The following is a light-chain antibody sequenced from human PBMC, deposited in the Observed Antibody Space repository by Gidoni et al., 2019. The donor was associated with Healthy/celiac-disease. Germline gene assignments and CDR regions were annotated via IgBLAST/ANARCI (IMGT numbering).Light chain of an antibody. Sequence: DIQMTQSPSTLSASVGDRVTITCRASQSISSWLAWYQQKPGKAPKLLIYKASSLESGVPSRFSGSVSGTVFPLTISSLQPDAFATYYCQQYNSYSRTFGQGTKVEIK. J-gene: IGKJ1*01. CDR2: KAS. CDR3: QQYNSYSRT. V-gene: IGKV1-5*03. CDR1: QSISSW.